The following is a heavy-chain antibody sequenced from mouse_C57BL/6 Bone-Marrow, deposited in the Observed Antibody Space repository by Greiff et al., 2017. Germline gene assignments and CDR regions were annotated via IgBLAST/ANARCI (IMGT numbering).Heavy chain of an antibody. CDR2: IYPGGGYT. D-gene: IGHD2-4*01. Sequence: QVQLKESGAELVRPGTSVKMSCKASGYTFTNYWIGWAKQRPGHGLEWIGDIYPGGGYTNYNEKFKGKATLTADKSSSTAYMQFSSLTSEDSAIXYCARGMGDYGYFDYWGQGTTRTVSS. CDR3: ARGMGDYGYFDY. CDR1: GYTFTNYW. J-gene: IGHJ2*01. V-gene: IGHV1-63*01.